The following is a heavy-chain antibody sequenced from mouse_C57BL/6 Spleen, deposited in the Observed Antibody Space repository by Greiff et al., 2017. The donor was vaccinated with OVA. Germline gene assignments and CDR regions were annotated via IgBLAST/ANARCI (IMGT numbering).Heavy chain of an antibody. V-gene: IGHV5-17*01. D-gene: IGHD2-2*01. CDR2: ISSGSSTI. Sequence: DVQVVASGGGLVKPGGSLKLSCAASGFTFSDYGMHWVRQAPEKGLEWVAYISSGSSTIYYADTVKGRFTISRDNAKNTLFLQMTSLRSEDTAMYYCARRDYGYGYAMDYWGQGTSVTVSS. J-gene: IGHJ4*01. CDR3: ARRDYGYGYAMDY. CDR1: GFTFSDYG.